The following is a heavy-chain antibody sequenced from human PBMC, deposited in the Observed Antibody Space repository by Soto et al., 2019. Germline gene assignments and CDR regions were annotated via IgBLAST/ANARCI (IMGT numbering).Heavy chain of an antibody. D-gene: IGHD3-3*01. CDR2: IYYSGST. V-gene: IGHV4-31*03. CDR1: GGSISSGGYY. CDR3: ARGPRDYDLWSGLPFDP. J-gene: IGHJ5*02. Sequence: SETLSLTCTVSGGSISSGGYYWSWIRQHPGKGLEWIGYIYYSGSTYYNPSLKSRVTISVDTSKNQFSLKLSSVTAADTAVYYCARGPRDYDLWSGLPFDPWGQGTLVTVSS.